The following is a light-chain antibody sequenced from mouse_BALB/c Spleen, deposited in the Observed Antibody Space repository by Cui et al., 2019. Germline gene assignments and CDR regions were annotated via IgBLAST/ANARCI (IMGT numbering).Light chain of an antibody. V-gene: IGKV4-80*01. CDR3: HQWSSYPWT. CDR2: STS. CDR1: SSVSY. J-gene: IGKJ1*01. Sequence: QLVLTQSPAIMSAPLGADITLTGSASSSVSYMHWYKQKSGTSPKLLIYSTSNLASGVPSRFSGSGSGTFYSLTISSVEAEDAADYYCHQWSSYPWTFGGGTKLEIK.